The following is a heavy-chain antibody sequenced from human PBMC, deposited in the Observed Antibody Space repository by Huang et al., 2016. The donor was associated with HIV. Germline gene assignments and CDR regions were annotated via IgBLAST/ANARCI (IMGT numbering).Heavy chain of an antibody. CDR1: GFTFRNHW. D-gene: IGHD6-13*01. V-gene: IGHV3-74*01. CDR3: AKNPSITAVDSDYYYYYMDV. CDR2: INSDGTDT. Sequence: EVQLVESGGGLVQPGGSLRLSCAASGFTFRNHWMHWVRQAPGKGVGWVSRINSDGTDTSHADAVKGRFTIARENAQNTVHLHMNSLRAEDTAVYFCAKNPSITAVDSDYYYYYMDVWGKGTTVTVS. J-gene: IGHJ6*03.